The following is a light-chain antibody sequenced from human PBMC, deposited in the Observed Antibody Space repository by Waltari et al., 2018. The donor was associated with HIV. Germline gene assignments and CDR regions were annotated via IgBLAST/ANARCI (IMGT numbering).Light chain of an antibody. J-gene: IGLJ2*01. CDR1: TSTIGAGYD. CDR3: QSYDSSLSGVI. Sequence: QSVLTQPPSVSGPPGQRVTISCTGTTSTIGAGYDVHWYQHLPGTAPKLLIYGNPNRPSGVPERFSGSTSGTSASLAITGLQADDEADFYCQSYDSSLSGVIFGGGTKLTVL. V-gene: IGLV1-40*01. CDR2: GNP.